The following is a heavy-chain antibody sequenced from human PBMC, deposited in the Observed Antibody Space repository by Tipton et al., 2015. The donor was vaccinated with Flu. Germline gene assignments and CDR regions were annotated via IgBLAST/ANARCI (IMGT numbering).Heavy chain of an antibody. D-gene: IGHD2-15*01. V-gene: IGHV4-38-2*01. J-gene: IGHJ5*02. Sequence: TLSLTCAVSGYSISSGYYWGWIRQPPGKGLEWIGSIYHSGSTYYNPSLKSRVTISVDTSKNQFSLKLSSVTAADTAVYYCARRYCSGGSCVTGWFDPWRQGTLVTVSS. CDR1: GYSISSGYY. CDR2: IYHSGST. CDR3: ARRYCSGGSCVTGWFDP.